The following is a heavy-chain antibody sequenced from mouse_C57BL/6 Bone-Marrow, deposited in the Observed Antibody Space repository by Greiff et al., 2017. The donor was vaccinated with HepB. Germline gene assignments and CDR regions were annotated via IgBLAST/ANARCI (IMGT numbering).Heavy chain of an antibody. V-gene: IGHV1-55*01. CDR2: IYPGSGST. CDR3: AREEITTVERGYAMDY. D-gene: IGHD1-1*01. CDR1: GYTFTSYW. Sequence: QVQLQQPGAELVKPGASVKMSCKASGYTFTSYWITWVKQRPGQGLEWIGDIYPGSGSTNYNEKFKSKATLTVDTSSSTAYMQLSSLTSEDSAVYYCAREEITTVERGYAMDYWGQGTSVTVSS. J-gene: IGHJ4*01.